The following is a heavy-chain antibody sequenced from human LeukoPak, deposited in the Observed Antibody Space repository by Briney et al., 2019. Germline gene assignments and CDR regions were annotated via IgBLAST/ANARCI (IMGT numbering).Heavy chain of an antibody. CDR3: ATRYNWNYGWFDP. D-gene: IGHD1-7*01. CDR2: FDPEDGET. CDR1: GYTLSELS. V-gene: IGHV1-24*01. Sequence: ASVKVSCKVSGYTLSELSIHWVRQAPGKGLEWMGGFDPEDGETIYAQKFQGRVTMTEDTSTDTAYMELSSLRPEDTAVYYCATRYNWNYGWFDPWGQGTLVTVSS. J-gene: IGHJ5*02.